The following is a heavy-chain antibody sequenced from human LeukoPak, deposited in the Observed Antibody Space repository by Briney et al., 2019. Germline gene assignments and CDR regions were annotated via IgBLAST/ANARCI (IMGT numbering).Heavy chain of an antibody. CDR3: ARVFCSGGSCSSFDY. CDR1: GFTFSSYS. CDR2: ISSSSSYI. Sequence: PGGSLRLPCAASGFTFSSYSMNWVRQAPGKGLEWVSSISSSSSYIYYADSVKGRFTISRDNAKNSLYLQMNSLRAEDTAVYYCARVFCSGGSCSSFDYWGQGTLVTVSS. J-gene: IGHJ4*02. D-gene: IGHD2-15*01. V-gene: IGHV3-21*01.